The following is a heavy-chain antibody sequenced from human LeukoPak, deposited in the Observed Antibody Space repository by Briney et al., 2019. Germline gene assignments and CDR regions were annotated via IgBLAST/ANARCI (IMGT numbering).Heavy chain of an antibody. CDR1: GYSISSGYY. CDR3: ARGYSGYPFIT. V-gene: IGHV4-61*01. CDR2: IFYSGTT. D-gene: IGHD5-12*01. Sequence: SETLSLTCTVSGYSISSGYYWGWIRQPPGKGLEWIGFIFYSGTTNYNPSLKSRVTISVDTSKNQFSLKLSSVTAADTAVYYCARGYSGYPFITWGQGTLVTVSS. J-gene: IGHJ4*02.